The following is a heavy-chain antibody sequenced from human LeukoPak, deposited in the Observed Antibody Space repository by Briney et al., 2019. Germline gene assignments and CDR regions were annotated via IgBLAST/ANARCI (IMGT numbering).Heavy chain of an antibody. J-gene: IGHJ6*02. CDR3: ARVRFGYSSSWFSKDYYCGMDV. CDR2: IYYSGST. CDR1: GGSISSYY. D-gene: IGHD6-13*01. Sequence: SETLSLTCTVSGGSISSYYWSWIRQPPGKGLEWIGYIYYSGSTNYNPSLKSRVTISVDTSKNQFSLKLSSVTAADTAVYYCARVRFGYSSSWFSKDYYCGMDVWGQGTTVTVSS. V-gene: IGHV4-59*01.